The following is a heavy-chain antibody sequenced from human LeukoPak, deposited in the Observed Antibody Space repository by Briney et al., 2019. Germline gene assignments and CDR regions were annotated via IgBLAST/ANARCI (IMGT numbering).Heavy chain of an antibody. Sequence: GASVKVSCKASGYTFTSYYMHWVRQAPRQGLEWMGIINPSGGSTSYAQKFQGRVTMTRDTSTSTVYMELSSLRSEDTAVYYCARAVTKYQLLYWGQGTLVTVSS. D-gene: IGHD2-2*01. CDR1: GYTFTSYY. J-gene: IGHJ4*02. CDR2: INPSGGST. V-gene: IGHV1-46*01. CDR3: ARAVTKYQLLY.